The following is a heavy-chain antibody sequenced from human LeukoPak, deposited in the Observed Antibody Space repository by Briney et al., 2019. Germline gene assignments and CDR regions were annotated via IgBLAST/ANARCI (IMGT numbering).Heavy chain of an antibody. CDR2: INPNSGGT. V-gene: IGHV1-2*02. J-gene: IGHJ6*02. CDR3: ARDRFSPAAGTKRIMDV. D-gene: IGHD6-13*01. Sequence: RASVKVSCKASGYTFTGYYMHWVRQAPGQGLEWMGWINPNSGGTNYAQKFQGRVTMTRDTSISTAYMELSRLRSDDTAVYYCARDRFSPAAGTKRIMDVWGQGTTVTVSS. CDR1: GYTFTGYY.